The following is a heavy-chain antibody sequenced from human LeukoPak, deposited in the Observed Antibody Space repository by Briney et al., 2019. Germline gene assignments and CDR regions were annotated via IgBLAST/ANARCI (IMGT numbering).Heavy chain of an antibody. D-gene: IGHD6-13*01. CDR1: GYTFTSYA. Sequence: ASVKVSCKASGYTFTSYAMNWVRQAPGQGLEWMGWINTNTGNPTYAQGFTGRFVFSLDTSVSTAYLQISSLKAEDTAVYYCATRHPLYSSSRYYYGMDVWGQGTTVTVSS. J-gene: IGHJ6*02. CDR2: INTNTGNP. V-gene: IGHV7-4-1*02. CDR3: ATRHPLYSSSRYYYGMDV.